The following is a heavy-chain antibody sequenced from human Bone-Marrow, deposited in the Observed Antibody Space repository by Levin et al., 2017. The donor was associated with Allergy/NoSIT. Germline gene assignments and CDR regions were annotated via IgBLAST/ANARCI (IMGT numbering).Heavy chain of an antibody. CDR2: ISGSGSST. Sequence: GESLKISCAASGFTFNSYALSWVRQAPGKGLEWVSAISGSGSSTYYADSVKGRFTISRDKSKNTLYLQMNSLRAEDTAVYYCAKGAGWVAGAVALIWGQGTLVTVSS. CDR1: GFTFNSYA. D-gene: IGHD6-19*01. V-gene: IGHV3-23*01. CDR3: AKGAGWVAGAVALI. J-gene: IGHJ4*02.